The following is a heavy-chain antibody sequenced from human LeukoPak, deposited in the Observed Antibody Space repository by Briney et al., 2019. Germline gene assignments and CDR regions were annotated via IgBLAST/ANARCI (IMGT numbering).Heavy chain of an antibody. CDR3: ARDLKTGSIEQLLWFGELFDDRYYYYYMDV. Sequence: SETLSLTCTVSGGSISSSSYHWAWIRQPPGKGLEWIGNIYYSGSTYYNPSLKSRVTISVGTSKNQFSLKLSSVTAADTAVYYCARDLKTGSIEQLLWFGELFDDRYYYYYMDVWGKGTTVTVSS. J-gene: IGHJ6*03. CDR2: IYYSGST. D-gene: IGHD3-10*01. CDR1: GGSISSSSYH. V-gene: IGHV4-39*07.